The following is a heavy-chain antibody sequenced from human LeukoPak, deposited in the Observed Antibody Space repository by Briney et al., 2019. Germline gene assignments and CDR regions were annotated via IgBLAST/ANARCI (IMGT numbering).Heavy chain of an antibody. D-gene: IGHD2-2*01. Sequence: SETLSLTCTVSGDSISSGGYYWSWIRQHPGKGLEWIGYIYYSGSTYYNPSLKSRVTISVDTSKNQFSLKLSSVTAADTAVYYCASGIVVPAAMGRNNWFDPWGQGTLVTVSS. J-gene: IGHJ5*02. V-gene: IGHV4-31*03. CDR1: GDSISSGGYY. CDR2: IYYSGST. CDR3: ASGIVVPAAMGRNNWFDP.